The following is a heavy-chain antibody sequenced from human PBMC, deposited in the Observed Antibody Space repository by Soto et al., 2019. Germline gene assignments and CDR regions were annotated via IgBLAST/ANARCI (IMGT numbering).Heavy chain of an antibody. CDR3: VKDGSSGWPYFGDMDV. CDR1: GFTFSSYG. J-gene: IGHJ6*02. D-gene: IGHD6-19*01. Sequence: GGSLRLSCAVSGFTFSSYGMHWVRQAPGKGLEWVAVILYDGSKKYYADSVKGRFTISRDNSKNTMYLQMSSLRGEDTALYYCVKDGSSGWPYFGDMDVWGRGTTVTVYS. V-gene: IGHV3-30*18. CDR2: ILYDGSKK.